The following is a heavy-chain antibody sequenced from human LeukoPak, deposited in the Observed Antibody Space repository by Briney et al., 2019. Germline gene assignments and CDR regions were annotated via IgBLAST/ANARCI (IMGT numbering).Heavy chain of an antibody. CDR2: ISGSGGST. J-gene: IGHJ3*02. Sequence: GGSLRLSCAASGFIFSSYAMSWVRQAPGKGLEWVSAISGSGGSTYYADSVKGRFTISRDNSKNTLYLQMNSLRAEDTAVYYCAKGRWLPYDAFDIWGQGTMVTVSS. CDR3: AKGRWLPYDAFDI. CDR1: GFIFSSYA. D-gene: IGHD5-12*01. V-gene: IGHV3-23*01.